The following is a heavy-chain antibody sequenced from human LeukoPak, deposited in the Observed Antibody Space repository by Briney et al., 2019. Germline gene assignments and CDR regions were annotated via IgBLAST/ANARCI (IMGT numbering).Heavy chain of an antibody. J-gene: IGHJ4*02. CDR1: GFTFSSYA. D-gene: IGHD2/OR15-2a*01. V-gene: IGHV3-66*01. CDR3: ARALLGPFFDY. Sequence: GGSLRLSCAASGFTFSSYAMSWVRQAPGKGLEWVSVIYSGGSTYYADSVKGRFTISRDNSKNTLYLQMNSLRAEDTAVYYCARALLGPFFDYWGQGTLVTVSS. CDR2: IYSGGST.